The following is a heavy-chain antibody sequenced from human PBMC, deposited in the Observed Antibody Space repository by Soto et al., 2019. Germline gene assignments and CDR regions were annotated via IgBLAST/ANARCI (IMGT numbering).Heavy chain of an antibody. D-gene: IGHD3-22*01. CDR2: IYYSGGT. V-gene: IGHV4-31*03. Sequence: SETLSLTCTVSGGSISRGGYYRRWIRQHPGKGLEWLGYIYYSGGTYYNPSLKSRVTISVDTSKNQFSLKLSSVTAADTAGDDCARSRGYDDSSGPKRGTFDYWGQGTLVTVSS. J-gene: IGHJ4*02. CDR3: ARSRGYDDSSGPKRGTFDY. CDR1: GGSISRGGYY.